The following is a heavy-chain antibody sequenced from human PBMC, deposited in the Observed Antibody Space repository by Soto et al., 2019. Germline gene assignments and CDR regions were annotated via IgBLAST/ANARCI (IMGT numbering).Heavy chain of an antibody. V-gene: IGHV3-30*18. J-gene: IGHJ4*02. Sequence: GESLKISCAASGFTFSSYGMHWVRQAPGKGLEWVAVMSYDGSDKYYADSVKGRFTISRDNSKNTLYLQMNSLRAEDTAVYYCAKDPQYYDFWSGYSDYWGQGTLVTVSS. D-gene: IGHD3-3*01. CDR2: MSYDGSDK. CDR3: AKDPQYYDFWSGYSDY. CDR1: GFTFSSYG.